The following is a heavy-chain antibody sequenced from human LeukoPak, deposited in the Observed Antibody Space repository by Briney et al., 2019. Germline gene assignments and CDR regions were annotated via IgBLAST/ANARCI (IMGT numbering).Heavy chain of an antibody. D-gene: IGHD3-10*01. J-gene: IGHJ5*02. CDR1: GFTFSSYS. CDR2: ISSSSSYI. CDR3: ARDPGGSGSYYSS. V-gene: IGHV3-21*04. Sequence: GGSLRLSCAASGFTFSSYSMNWVRQAPGKGLEWVSSISSSSSYIYYADSVKGRFTISRDNAKNSLYLQMSSLRSEDTAVYYCARDPGGSGSYYSSWGQGTLVTVSS.